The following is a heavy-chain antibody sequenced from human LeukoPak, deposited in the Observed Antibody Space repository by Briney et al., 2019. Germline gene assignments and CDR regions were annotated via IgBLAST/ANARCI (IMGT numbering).Heavy chain of an antibody. V-gene: IGHV4-59*01. J-gene: IGHJ4*02. CDR3: ASNTGTVFDY. Sequence: SETLSLTCTVSGDFITAYYWSWIRQPPGKGLEWIGYVHHSGSTEYNPSLRSRVTISLEMSKHQFSLNLTSVTAADTAVYYCASNTGTVFDYWGQGALVTVSS. D-gene: IGHD7-27*01. CDR1: GDFITAYY. CDR2: VHHSGST.